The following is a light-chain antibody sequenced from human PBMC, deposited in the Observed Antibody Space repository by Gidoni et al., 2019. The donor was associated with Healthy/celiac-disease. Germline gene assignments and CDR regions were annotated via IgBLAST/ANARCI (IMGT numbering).Light chain of an antibody. V-gene: IGKV1-5*01. CDR2: DAS. CDR3: QQYNSYSMYT. J-gene: IGKJ2*01. Sequence: DLQMATSPSTLSASVGDSVTITCRASKSISSWLAWYQQKPGKAPKLLIYDASSLESGVPSRFSGSGSGTEFTLTISSLQPDDFATYYCQQYNSYSMYTFGQGTKLEIK. CDR1: KSISSW.